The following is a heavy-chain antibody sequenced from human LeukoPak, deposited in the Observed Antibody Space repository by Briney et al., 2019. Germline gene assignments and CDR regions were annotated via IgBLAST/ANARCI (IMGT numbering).Heavy chain of an antibody. J-gene: IGHJ5*02. CDR3: ARVGAYGDYGLKWFDP. CDR1: GFTFSSYT. V-gene: IGHV3-21*01. CDR2: ISSSSSYI. D-gene: IGHD4-17*01. Sequence: GGSLRLSCAASGFTFSSYTMNWARQAPGKGLEWVSSISSSSSYIYYADSVKGRFTISRDNAKNSLYLQMNSLRAEDTAVYYCARVGAYGDYGLKWFDPWGQGTLVTVSS.